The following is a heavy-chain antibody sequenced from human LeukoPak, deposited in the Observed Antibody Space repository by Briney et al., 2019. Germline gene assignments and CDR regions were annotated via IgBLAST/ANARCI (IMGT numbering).Heavy chain of an antibody. CDR2: INPNSGGT. Sequence: ASVKVSCKASGYTFTGYYMHWVRQAPGQGPEWMGWINPNSGGTNYAQKFQGRVTMTRGTSISTAYMELSRLRSDDTAVYYCARARIVLMVYAEIDYWGQGTLVTVSS. D-gene: IGHD2-8*01. CDR1: GYTFTGYY. V-gene: IGHV1-2*02. CDR3: ARARIVLMVYAEIDY. J-gene: IGHJ4*02.